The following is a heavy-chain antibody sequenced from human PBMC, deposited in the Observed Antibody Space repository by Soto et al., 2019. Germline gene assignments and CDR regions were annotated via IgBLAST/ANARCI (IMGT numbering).Heavy chain of an antibody. CDR2: IIPILGIA. V-gene: IGHV1-69*10. CDR3: AREVPPITGYDSLTGPFDY. J-gene: IGHJ4*02. CDR1: GGTFSSYA. D-gene: IGHD3-9*01. Sequence: ASVKVSCKASGGTFSSYAISWVRQAPGPGLEWMGGIIPILGIANYAQKFQGRVTITADKSTSTAYMELSSLRSEDTAVYYCAREVPPITGYDSLTGPFDYWGQGTLVTVSS.